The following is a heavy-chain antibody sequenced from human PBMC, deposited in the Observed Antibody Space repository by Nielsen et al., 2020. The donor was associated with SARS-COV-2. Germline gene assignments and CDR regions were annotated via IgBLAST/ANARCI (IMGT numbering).Heavy chain of an antibody. V-gene: IGHV3-53*01. J-gene: IGHJ6*02. CDR1: GFTVSSNY. CDR3: ARGGGSGWYGFDYYYYGMDV. D-gene: IGHD6-19*01. Sequence: GESLTISCAASGFTVSSNYMSWVRQAPGKGLEWVPVIYSGGSTYYADSVKGRFTISRDNSKNTLYLQMNSLRAEDTAVYYCARGGGSGWYGFDYYYYGMDVWGQGTTVTVSS. CDR2: IYSGGST.